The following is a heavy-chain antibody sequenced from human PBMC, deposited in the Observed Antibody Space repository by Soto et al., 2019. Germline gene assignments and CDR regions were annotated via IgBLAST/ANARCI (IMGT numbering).Heavy chain of an antibody. D-gene: IGHD2-15*01. CDR1: GFTFSSYW. CDR3: ARDSGSQIYYYYYMDV. Sequence: EVQLVESGGGLVQPGGSLRLSCAASGFTFSSYWMSWVRQAPGKGLEWVANIKQDGSEKYYVDSVKGRFTISRDNPKKSLYLQLRRLRAEDTAVYYCARDSGSQIYYYYYMDVWGKGTTVTVSS. CDR2: IKQDGSEK. V-gene: IGHV3-7*01. J-gene: IGHJ6*03.